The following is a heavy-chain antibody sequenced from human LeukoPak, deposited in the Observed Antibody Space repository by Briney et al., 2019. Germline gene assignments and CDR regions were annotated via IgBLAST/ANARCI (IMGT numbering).Heavy chain of an antibody. CDR2: ISAYNGNT. J-gene: IGHJ6*02. CDR3: ASRTPNLGDSGAGSSYYYYYGVDV. V-gene: IGHV1-18*01. CDR1: GYTFTSYG. D-gene: IGHD3-10*01. Sequence: ASVKVSCKASGYTFTSYGISWVRQAPGQGLEWTGWISAYNGNTNYAQKLQGRVTMTTDTSTSTAYMELGSLRSDDTAVYYCASRTPNLGDSGAGSSYYYYYGVDVWGQGTSVTVSS.